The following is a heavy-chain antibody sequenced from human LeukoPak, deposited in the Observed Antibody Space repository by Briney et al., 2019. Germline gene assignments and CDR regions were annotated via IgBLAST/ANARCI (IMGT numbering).Heavy chain of an antibody. CDR2: IKQDGSEK. Sequence: GGSLRLSCAASGFTFGSYWMSWDRQAPGKGLEWVANIKQDGSEKYYVDSVKGRFTISRDNAKNSLYLQMNSLRAEDTAVYYCARKKPLGYCSSTSCYSDYYYGMDVWGKGTTVTVSS. J-gene: IGHJ6*04. CDR1: GFTFGSYW. CDR3: ARKKPLGYCSSTSCYSDYYYGMDV. V-gene: IGHV3-7*03. D-gene: IGHD2-2*01.